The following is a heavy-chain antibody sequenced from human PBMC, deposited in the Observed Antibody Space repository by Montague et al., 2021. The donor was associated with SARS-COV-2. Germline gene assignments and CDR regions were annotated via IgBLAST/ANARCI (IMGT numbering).Heavy chain of an antibody. D-gene: IGHD5-12*01. CDR3: ASDRGYCGFYDYGLDD. J-gene: IGHJ6*02. Sequence: SLRLSCAASGFTFNNYAMNWVRQAPGKGLEWVLYISSSGSTIYYADSVKGRFTISRDNAQNSLYLQMNSLRVEDTGVYYCASDRGYCGFYDYGLDDWGQGTTVTVSS. CDR2: ISSSGSTI. V-gene: IGHV3-48*03. CDR1: GFTFNNYA.